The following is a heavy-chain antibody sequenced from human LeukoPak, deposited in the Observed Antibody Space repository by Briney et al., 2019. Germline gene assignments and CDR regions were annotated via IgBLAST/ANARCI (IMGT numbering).Heavy chain of an antibody. V-gene: IGHV4-31*03. CDR2: IYHSEAT. CDR3: ARVQGSAFDY. J-gene: IGHJ4*02. CDR1: GDSISSGGNY. Sequence: PSETLSLTCTVSGDSISSGGNYWSWMRQHSGKGLEWIGHIYHSEATYYNPSLKSRLSISADTSKNQFSLKLRSVPAADTAVYYCARVQGSAFDYWGQGTPVTVSS.